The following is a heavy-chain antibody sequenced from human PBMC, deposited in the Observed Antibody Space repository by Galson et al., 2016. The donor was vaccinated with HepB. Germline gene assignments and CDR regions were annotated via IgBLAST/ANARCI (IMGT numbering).Heavy chain of an antibody. CDR3: ARGPPESCGGSTCYPGAFHI. D-gene: IGHD2-21*01. J-gene: IGHJ3*02. Sequence: TLSLTCTVSGGSISTGVYYWSWIRRPPGKGLEWIGYIYNRGNTYYNPSLQSRISISVDTSNNQVSLKVTSVTAADTAVYYCARGPPESCGGSTCYPGAFHIWGQGTMVTVSS. CDR1: GGSISTGVYY. V-gene: IGHV4-30-4*01. CDR2: IYNRGNT.